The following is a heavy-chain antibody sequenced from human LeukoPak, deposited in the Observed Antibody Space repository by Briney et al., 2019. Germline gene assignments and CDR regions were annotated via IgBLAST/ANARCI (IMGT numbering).Heavy chain of an antibody. D-gene: IGHD2-15*01. CDR3: ATGSRGVVVVAAHDAFDI. CDR1: GGTFSSYA. J-gene: IGHJ3*02. V-gene: IGHV1-69*05. CDR2: IIPIFGTA. Sequence: SVKVSCKASGGTFSSYAISWVRQAPGQGLEWMGGIIPIFGTANYAQKFQGRVTITTDESTSTAYMELSSLRSEDTAVYYCATGSRGVVVVAAHDAFDIWGQGTMVTVSS.